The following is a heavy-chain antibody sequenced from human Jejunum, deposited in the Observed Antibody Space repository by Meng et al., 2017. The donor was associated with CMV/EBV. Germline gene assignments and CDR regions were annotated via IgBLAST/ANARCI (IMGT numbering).Heavy chain of an antibody. CDR2: ISGSGANTNFAGRT. CDR3: TKDGLRLEESPLN. J-gene: IGHJ4*02. V-gene: IGHV3-23*01. CDR1: RNYA. Sequence: RNYAMSWVRQAPGKGLEWVSTISGSGANTNFAGRTYYADSVKGRFTISRDNSKSTVYLQMNSLRAEGTAVFYCTKDGLRLEESPLNWGQGTLVTVSS. D-gene: IGHD3-16*02.